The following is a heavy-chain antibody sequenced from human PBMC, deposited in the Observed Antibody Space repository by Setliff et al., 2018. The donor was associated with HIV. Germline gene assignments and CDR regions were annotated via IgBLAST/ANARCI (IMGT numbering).Heavy chain of an antibody. CDR2: TSVGP. J-gene: IGHJ4*02. D-gene: IGHD1-26*01. CDR1: GGSINSGNNY. V-gene: IGHV4-31*03. CDR3: ALASIVSTARWNH. Sequence: ASETLSLTCTVSGGSINSGNNYWSWIRQHPGKGLEWIGFTSVGPDKSRLTMSLDRSQNHFFLRLRSVTAADTAVYYCALASIVSTARWNHWGRGTTVTVSS.